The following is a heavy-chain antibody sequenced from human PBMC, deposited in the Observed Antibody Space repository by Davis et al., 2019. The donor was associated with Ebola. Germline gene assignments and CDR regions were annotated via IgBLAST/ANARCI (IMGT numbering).Heavy chain of an antibody. D-gene: IGHD4-17*01. V-gene: IGHV1-18*01. CDR1: GYTFTSYG. Sequence: ASVQVSCKASGYTFTSYGISWVRQAPGQGLEWLGWISAYNGNTNYAQKLQGRVTMTTDTSTSTAYMELRSLRSDDTAVYYCARDDLTTVTHYYYYGMDVWGQGTTVTVSS. J-gene: IGHJ6*02. CDR3: ARDDLTTVTHYYYYGMDV. CDR2: ISAYNGNT.